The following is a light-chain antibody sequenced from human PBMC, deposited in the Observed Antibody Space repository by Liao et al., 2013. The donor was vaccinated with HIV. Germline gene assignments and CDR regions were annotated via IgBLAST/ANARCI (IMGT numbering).Light chain of an antibody. Sequence: SYVLTQPPSVSVAPGKTARITCGGNNIGSDSVHWYQQKPGQAPVLVIYYDSDRPSGIPERFSGSNSGNTATLTISGTQAMDEGDYYCQAWDSSTVIFGGGTKLTVL. CDR3: QAWDSSTVI. J-gene: IGLJ2*01. CDR2: YDS. V-gene: IGLV3-21*01. CDR1: NIGSDS.